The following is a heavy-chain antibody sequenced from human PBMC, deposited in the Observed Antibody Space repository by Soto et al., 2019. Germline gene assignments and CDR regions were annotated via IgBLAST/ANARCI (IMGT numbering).Heavy chain of an antibody. CDR1: GFTFSSYG. CDR3: ARDTGTSQTQAGFDP. V-gene: IGHV3-33*01. CDR2: IWYDGSNK. J-gene: IGHJ5*02. D-gene: IGHD1-1*01. Sequence: QVQLVESGGGVVQPGRSLRLSCAASGFTFSSYGMHWVRQAPGKGLEWVAVIWYDGSNKYYADSVKGRFTISRDNSKNTLYLQRNSRRAEDTAVYYCARDTGTSQTQAGFDPWGQGTLVTVSS.